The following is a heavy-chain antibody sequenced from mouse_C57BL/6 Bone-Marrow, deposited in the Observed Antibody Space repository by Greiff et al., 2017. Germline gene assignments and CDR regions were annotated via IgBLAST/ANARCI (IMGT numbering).Heavy chain of an antibody. J-gene: IGHJ2*01. V-gene: IGHV1-82*01. CDR2: IYPGDGDT. CDR1: GYAFSSSW. D-gene: IGHD1-1*01. CDR3: ARHLITPVVAFDY. Sequence: VQLQQSGPELVKPGASVKISCKASGYAFSSSWMNWVKQRPGKGLEWIGRIYPGDGDTNYNGKFKGKATLTADKSSSTAYMQLSSLTSEDSAVYFCARHLITPVVAFDYWGQGTTLTVSS.